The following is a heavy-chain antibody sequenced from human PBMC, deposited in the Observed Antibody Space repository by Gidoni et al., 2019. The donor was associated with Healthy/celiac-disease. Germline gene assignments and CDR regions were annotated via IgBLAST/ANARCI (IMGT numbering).Heavy chain of an antibody. V-gene: IGHV3-21*01. D-gene: IGHD1-26*01. J-gene: IGHJ3*02. Sequence: EVQLVESGGGLVKPGGSLRRSCAASGVTFSSYSMNWVRQAPGNGLEWVPSISSTSSYIYYADSVNGRFTISRDNAKNSLYLQMNSLRAEDTAVYYCARVGTQVGAFDIWGQGTMVTVSS. CDR1: GVTFSSYS. CDR3: ARVGTQVGAFDI. CDR2: ISSTSSYI.